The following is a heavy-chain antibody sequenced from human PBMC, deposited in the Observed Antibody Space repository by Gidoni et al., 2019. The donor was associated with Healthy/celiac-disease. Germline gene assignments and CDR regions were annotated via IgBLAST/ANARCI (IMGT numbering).Heavy chain of an antibody. CDR2: VYYSGST. V-gene: IGHV4-59*01. D-gene: IGHD2-8*02. J-gene: IGHJ4*02. CDR1: GGTISSYH. Sequence: QVQLQESGPGLVKPSETLSLTGCVSGGTISSYHGSWIRQPSGKGLEWIGYVYYSGSTNYNPSLKSRVTISVDTSKNQFSLKLSSVTAADTAVYYCATEAFDYWGQGTLVTVSS. CDR3: ATEAFDY.